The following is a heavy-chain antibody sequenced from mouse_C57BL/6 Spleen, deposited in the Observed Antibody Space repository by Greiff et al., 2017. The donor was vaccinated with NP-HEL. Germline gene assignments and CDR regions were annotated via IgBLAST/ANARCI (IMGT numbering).Heavy chain of an antibody. CDR2: IDPSDSYT. Sequence: VQLQQSGAELVKPGASVKLSCKASGYTFTSYWMQWVKQRPGQGLEWIGEIDPSDSYTNYNQKFKGKATLTVDTSSSTAYMQLSSLTSEDSAVYYCARSDYGISSFAYWGQGTLVTVSA. D-gene: IGHD1-1*01. V-gene: IGHV1-50*01. J-gene: IGHJ3*01. CDR1: GYTFTSYW. CDR3: ARSDYGISSFAY.